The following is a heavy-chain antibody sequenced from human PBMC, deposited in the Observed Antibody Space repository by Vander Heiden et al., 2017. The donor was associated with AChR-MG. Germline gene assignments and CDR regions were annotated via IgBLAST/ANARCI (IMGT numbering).Heavy chain of an antibody. J-gene: IGHJ4*02. D-gene: IGHD6-19*01. CDR1: GFTFDDYA. V-gene: IGHV3-9*01. Sequence: EVQLVESGGGLVQPGRSLRPSCPASGFTFDDYAMHWVRQAPGKGLEGVSGISWNSGSIGYADSVKGRFTISRDNAKNSLYLQMNSLRAEDTALYYCAKPSVAGTRVNLYYFDYWGQGTLVTVSS. CDR2: ISWNSGSI. CDR3: AKPSVAGTRVNLYYFDY.